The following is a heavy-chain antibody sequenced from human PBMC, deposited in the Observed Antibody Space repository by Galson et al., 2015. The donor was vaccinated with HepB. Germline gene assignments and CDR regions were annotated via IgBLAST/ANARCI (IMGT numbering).Heavy chain of an antibody. CDR1: GYTFTSYG. D-gene: IGHD2-2*01. V-gene: IGHV1-18*01. Sequence: SVKVSCKASGYTFTSYGISWVRQAPGQGLEWMGWISAYNGNTNYAQKLQGRVTMTTDTSTSTAYMELRSLRSDDTAVYYCARVCRYCSSTSCHTGLDYWGQGTLVTVSS. J-gene: IGHJ4*02. CDR2: ISAYNGNT. CDR3: ARVCRYCSSTSCHTGLDY.